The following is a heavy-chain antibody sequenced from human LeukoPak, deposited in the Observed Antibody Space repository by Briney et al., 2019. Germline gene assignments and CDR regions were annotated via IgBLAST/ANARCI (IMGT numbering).Heavy chain of an antibody. CDR1: GGSISGYY. Sequence: SETLSLTCTVSGGSISGYYWSWIRQPPGKGLEWIGSIYYSGSTYYNPSLKSRVTISVDTSKNQFSLKLSSVTAADTAVYYCATVAVAGTIDYWGQGTLVTVSS. J-gene: IGHJ4*02. D-gene: IGHD6-19*01. CDR2: IYYSGST. V-gene: IGHV4-39*07. CDR3: ATVAVAGTIDY.